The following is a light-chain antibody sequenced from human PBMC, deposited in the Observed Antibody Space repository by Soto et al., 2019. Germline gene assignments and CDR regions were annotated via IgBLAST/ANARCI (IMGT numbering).Light chain of an antibody. J-gene: IGKJ2*01. V-gene: IGKV1-5*01. CDR3: QQYNRYPYT. CDR1: QSIRSW. Sequence: DIQMTQSPSTLSASVGDRVTITCRASQSIRSWLAWYQQRPGKAPKLLIYDASNLQSGVPSRLSGSGSGTEFTLTLSSLQPDDFATYYCQQYNRYPYTFGQGTKLEIK. CDR2: DAS.